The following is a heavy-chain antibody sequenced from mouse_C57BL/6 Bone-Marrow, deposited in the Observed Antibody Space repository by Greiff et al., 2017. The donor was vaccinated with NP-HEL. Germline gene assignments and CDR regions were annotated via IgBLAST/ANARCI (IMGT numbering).Heavy chain of an antibody. Sequence: EVQLQQSGAELVRPGASVKLSCTASGFHIKDYYMHWVKQRPEQGLEWIGRIDPEDGDTEYAPKFQGKATMTADTSSNTAYLQLSSLTSEDTAVYYCTTWDYGSRYYFDYWGQGTTLTVSS. CDR1: GFHIKDYY. J-gene: IGHJ2*01. D-gene: IGHD1-1*01. CDR2: IDPEDGDT. CDR3: TTWDYGSRYYFDY. V-gene: IGHV14-1*01.